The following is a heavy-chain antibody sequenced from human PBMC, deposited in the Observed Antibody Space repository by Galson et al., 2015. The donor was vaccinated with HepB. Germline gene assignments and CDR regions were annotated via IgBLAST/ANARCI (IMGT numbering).Heavy chain of an antibody. CDR1: GFTFTSSA. CDR3: AADRSGGYSYGYTWGKTGFDP. J-gene: IGHJ5*02. D-gene: IGHD5-18*01. Sequence: SVKVSCKASGFTFTSSAMQWVRQARGQRLEWIGWIVVGSGNTNYAQKSQERVTITRDMSTSTAYMELSSLRSEDTAVYYCAADRSGGYSYGYTWGKTGFDPWGQGTLVTVSS. V-gene: IGHV1-58*02. CDR2: IVVGSGNT.